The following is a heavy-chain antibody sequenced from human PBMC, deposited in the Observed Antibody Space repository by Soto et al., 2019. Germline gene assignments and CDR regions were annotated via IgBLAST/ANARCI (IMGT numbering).Heavy chain of an antibody. D-gene: IGHD3-3*01. CDR3: ASLAKDHYDFWSGSPLGYYGMDV. CDR1: GFTVSSNY. Sequence: GSLRLSCAASGFTVSSNYMSWVRQAPGRGLESGSVIYSGVSTYYADSVKGRFTISRDNSKNTLYLQINSLRAEYTAVCYCASLAKDHYDFWSGSPLGYYGMDVWGQGTTVTV. V-gene: IGHV3-53*01. J-gene: IGHJ6*02. CDR2: IYSGVST.